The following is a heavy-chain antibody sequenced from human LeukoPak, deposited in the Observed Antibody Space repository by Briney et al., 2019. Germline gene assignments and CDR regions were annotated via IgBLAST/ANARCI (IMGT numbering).Heavy chain of an antibody. CDR2: INSDGSST. CDR3: AREGPKVDFDY. CDR1: GFTFSNYW. D-gene: IGHD2-15*01. Sequence: GGSLRLSCAASGFTFSNYWMHWVRQAPGKGLVWVSRINSDGSSTTYADSVKGRFTISRDNAKNTLYLQMNSLRAEDTAVYYCAREGPKVDFDYWGEGNLVTASS. V-gene: IGHV3-74*01. J-gene: IGHJ4*02.